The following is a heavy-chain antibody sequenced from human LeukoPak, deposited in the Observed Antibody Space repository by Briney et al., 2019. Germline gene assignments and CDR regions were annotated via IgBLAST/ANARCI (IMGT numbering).Heavy chain of an antibody. V-gene: IGHV1-69*05. J-gene: IGHJ5*02. D-gene: IGHD6-13*01. CDR3: ARVPSKYSRAAGKVWFDP. CDR2: IIPIFGTA. CDR1: GGTFSSYA. Sequence: ASVKVSCKASGGTFSSYAISWVRQAPGQGLEWMGGIIPIFGTANYAQKFQGRVTITTDESTSTAYMELSSLRPEDTAVYYCARVPSKYSRAAGKVWFDPWGQGTLVTVSS.